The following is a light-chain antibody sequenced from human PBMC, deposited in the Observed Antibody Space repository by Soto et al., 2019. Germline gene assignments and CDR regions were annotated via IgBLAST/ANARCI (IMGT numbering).Light chain of an antibody. J-gene: IGKJ1*01. Sequence: DIQMTQSPSSLSASVGDRVTITCRASQTISKYLNWYQHKPGKGPKLLIYAASTLQSGVPSRFSGSGSGTEFTLTITSLQPDDFATYYCQQYNSYPWTFGQGTKVDIK. CDR1: QTISKY. V-gene: IGKV1-5*01. CDR2: AAS. CDR3: QQYNSYPWT.